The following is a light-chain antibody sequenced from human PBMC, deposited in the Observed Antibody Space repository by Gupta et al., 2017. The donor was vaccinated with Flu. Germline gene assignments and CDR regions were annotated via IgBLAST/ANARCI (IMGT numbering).Light chain of an antibody. V-gene: IGKV2-28*01. CDR3: IQALQTPMYS. CDR1: QSLLHSNGYNY. Sequence: DIVMTQSLLSLPVTPGEPASISCRSSQSLLHSNGYNYLDWYLQKPGQSPQLLIYLGSNRASGVPDRFSGSGSGTDFTLKVSRVEAEDVGVYYFIQALQTPMYSFGQGTKLEIK. CDR2: LGS. J-gene: IGKJ2*03.